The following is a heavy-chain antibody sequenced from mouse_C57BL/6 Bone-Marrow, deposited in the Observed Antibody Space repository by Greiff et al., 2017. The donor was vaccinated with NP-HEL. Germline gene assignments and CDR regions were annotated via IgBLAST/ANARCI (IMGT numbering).Heavy chain of an antibody. Sequence: VQLKQSGPELVKPGASVKISCKASGYSFTGYYMNWVKQSPEKSLEWIGEINPSTGGTTYNQKFKAKATLTVDKSSSTAYMQLKSLTSEDSAVYYCARDSSGYNFDYWGQGTTLTVSS. CDR2: INPSTGGT. J-gene: IGHJ2*01. CDR3: ARDSSGYNFDY. V-gene: IGHV1-42*01. D-gene: IGHD3-2*02. CDR1: GYSFTGYY.